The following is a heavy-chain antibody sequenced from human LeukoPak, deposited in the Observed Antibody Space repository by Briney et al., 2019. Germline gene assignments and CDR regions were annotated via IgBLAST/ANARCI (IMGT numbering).Heavy chain of an antibody. D-gene: IGHD1-20*01. Sequence: PGGSLRLSCAASGFTFNTYTINWVRQAPGKGLEWVSSFTSSGYSYSANGRFTISRDNPKKSVFLHINSLSPDDTAVYYCAREYNWNDEDNAFDVWGQGTMVIVSS. CDR2: FTSSG. J-gene: IGHJ3*01. CDR1: GFTFNTYT. V-gene: IGHV3-21*01. CDR3: AREYNWNDEDNAFDV.